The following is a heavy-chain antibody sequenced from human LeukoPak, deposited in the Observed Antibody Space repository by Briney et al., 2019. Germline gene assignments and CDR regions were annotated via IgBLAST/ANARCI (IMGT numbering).Heavy chain of an antibody. J-gene: IGHJ6*04. Sequence: SETLSLTCTVSGGSISRYYWSWIRQPAGKGLEWIGRIYTSGSTNYNPSLKSRVTISVDTSKNQFSLKLSSVTAADTAVYYCARGIKYYYGSGSYDVWGKGTTVTISS. CDR1: GGSISRYY. CDR3: ARGIKYYYGSGSYDV. CDR2: IYTSGST. V-gene: IGHV4-4*07. D-gene: IGHD3-10*01.